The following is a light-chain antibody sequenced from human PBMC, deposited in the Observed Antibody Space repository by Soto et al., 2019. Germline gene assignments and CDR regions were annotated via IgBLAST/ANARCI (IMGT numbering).Light chain of an antibody. CDR1: QSISSY. J-gene: IGKJ5*01. CDR2: AAS. CDR3: QNYNSAPIT. Sequence: DIQMTQSPSSLSASVGDRVTITCRASQSISSYLNWYQQKPGKAPKLLIYAASSLQSGVPSRFRGGGSGTNFTLTISSLQPEDVGTYYCQNYNSAPITFGQGTRLEI. V-gene: IGKV1-39*01.